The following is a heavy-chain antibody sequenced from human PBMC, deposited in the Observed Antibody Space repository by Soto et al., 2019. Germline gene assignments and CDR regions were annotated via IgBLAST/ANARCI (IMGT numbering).Heavy chain of an antibody. J-gene: IGHJ4*02. CDR2: IKSKAHGGTI. CDR3: TTDPHYDTSGLGY. V-gene: IGHV3-15*07. Sequence: EVQLVESGGGLVKPGGSLRLSCAASGFTFSDAWMNWVRQAPGKGLEWVGRIKSKAHGGTIDYAAPVKGRFTISRDDSKNTLYLQMTSLKTVDTALYFCTTDPHYDTSGLGYWGQGTLVTVSS. CDR1: GFTFSDAW. D-gene: IGHD3-22*01.